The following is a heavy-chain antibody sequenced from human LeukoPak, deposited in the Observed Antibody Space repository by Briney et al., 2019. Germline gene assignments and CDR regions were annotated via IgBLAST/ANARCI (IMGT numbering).Heavy chain of an antibody. CDR1: GGSISTSY. Sequence: SETLSLTCTVSGGSISTSYWTWIRRPPGKELEWIGYVYYTGSTNYNPSLRSRLTISVDTSKDQFSLSLSSVTAADTAVYYCAREYAPRGSYSRNFDSWGQRILVTVSP. CDR2: VYYTGST. CDR3: AREYAPRGSYSRNFDS. D-gene: IGHD3-10*01. J-gene: IGHJ4*02. V-gene: IGHV4-59*13.